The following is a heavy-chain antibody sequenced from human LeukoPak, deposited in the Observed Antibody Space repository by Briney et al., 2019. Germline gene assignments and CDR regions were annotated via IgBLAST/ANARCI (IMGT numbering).Heavy chain of an antibody. V-gene: IGHV4-30-4*08. J-gene: IGHJ4*02. CDR2: IYYSGST. CDR1: GGSISSGDYY. CDR3: VAEAAACSSTSCYPAN. Sequence: SETLSLTXTVSGGSISSGDYYWSWIRQPPGKGLEWIGYIYYSGSTYYNPSLKSRVTISVDTSKNQFSLKLSSVTAADTAVYYCVAEAAACSSTSCYPANWGQGTLVTVSS. D-gene: IGHD2-2*01.